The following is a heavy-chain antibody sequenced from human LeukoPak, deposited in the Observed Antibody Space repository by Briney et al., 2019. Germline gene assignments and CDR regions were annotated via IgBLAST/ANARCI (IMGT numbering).Heavy chain of an antibody. J-gene: IGHJ4*02. CDR3: AREARLKSTNGVPRPELDY. CDR1: GFTFSSYA. D-gene: IGHD2-8*01. V-gene: IGHV3-30-3*01. Sequence: GRSLRLSCAASGFTFSSYAMHWVRQAPGKGLEWVAVISYDGSNKYYADSVKGRFTISRDNSKNTLYLQMNSLRAEDTAVYCCAREARLKSTNGVPRPELDYWGQGTLVTVSS. CDR2: ISYDGSNK.